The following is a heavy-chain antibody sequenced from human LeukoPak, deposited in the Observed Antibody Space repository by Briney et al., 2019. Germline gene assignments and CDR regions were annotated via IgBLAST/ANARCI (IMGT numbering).Heavy chain of an antibody. CDR3: ARHGSGSLIDY. Sequence: SEPLSLTCTVSGGSISSYYWSWIRQPPGKGLEWIGYIYYSGSTNYNPSLKSRVTISVDTSKSQLSLNLSSVTAADTAVYYCARHGSGSLIDYWGHGTLVTVSS. V-gene: IGHV4-59*08. D-gene: IGHD1-26*01. CDR1: GGSISSYY. J-gene: IGHJ4*01. CDR2: IYYSGST.